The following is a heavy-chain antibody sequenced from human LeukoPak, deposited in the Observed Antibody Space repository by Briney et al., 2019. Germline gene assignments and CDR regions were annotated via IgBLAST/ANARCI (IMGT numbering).Heavy chain of an antibody. CDR1: GFTLSYYS. V-gene: IGHV3-48*02. J-gene: IGHJ4*02. Sequence: GGSLRLSCAASGFTLSYYSLNWVRQAPGKGLEWVSYINSSGNTIYYADSVRGRFTISRDNAKNSLYLQMNSLRDEDTAVYYCARKLDYWGQGILVTVSS. CDR3: ARKLDY. CDR2: INSSGNTI.